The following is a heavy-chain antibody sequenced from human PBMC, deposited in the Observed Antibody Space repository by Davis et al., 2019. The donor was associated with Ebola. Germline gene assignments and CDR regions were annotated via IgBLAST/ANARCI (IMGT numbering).Heavy chain of an antibody. D-gene: IGHD2-2*02. CDR3: AREDIVVVPAAIGYYYYGMDV. V-gene: IGHV3-11*04. Sequence: GESLKISCAASGFTFSDYYMSWIRQAPGKGLEWVSYISSSGSTIYYADSVKGRFTISRDNAKNSLYLQMNSLRAEDTAVYYCAREDIVVVPAAIGYYYYGMDVWGQGTTVTVSS. CDR1: GFTFSDYY. J-gene: IGHJ6*02. CDR2: ISSSGSTI.